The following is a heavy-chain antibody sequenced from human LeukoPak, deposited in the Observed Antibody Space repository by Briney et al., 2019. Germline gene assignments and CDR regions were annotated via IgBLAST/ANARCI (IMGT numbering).Heavy chain of an antibody. Sequence: GGSLRLSCAASGFTFSTYGMSWVRQAPGKGLEWVSAISADGRNTHYADSVKGRFTISRDNSKNTLILQMNSLRVEDTAVYYCAKALYDTTGGGYWGQGILVTVSS. D-gene: IGHD2-8*02. CDR1: GFTFSTYG. J-gene: IGHJ4*02. CDR2: ISADGRNT. CDR3: AKALYDTTGGGY. V-gene: IGHV3-23*01.